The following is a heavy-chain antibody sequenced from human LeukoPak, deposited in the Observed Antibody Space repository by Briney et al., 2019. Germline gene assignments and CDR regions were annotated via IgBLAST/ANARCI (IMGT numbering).Heavy chain of an antibody. J-gene: IGHJ4*02. CDR3: ASSLQEQLVPLDY. CDR1: GGSFSGYY. V-gene: IGHV4-34*01. D-gene: IGHD6-6*01. CDR2: INHSGST. Sequence: PSETLSLTCAVYGGSFSGYYWSWIRQPPGKGLEWIGEINHSGSTNYNPSLKSRVTISVDTSKNQFSLKLSSVTAADTAVYYCASSLQEQLVPLDYWGRGTLVTVSS.